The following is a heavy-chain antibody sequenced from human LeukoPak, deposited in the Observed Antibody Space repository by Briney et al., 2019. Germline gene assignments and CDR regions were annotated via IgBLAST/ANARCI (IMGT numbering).Heavy chain of an antibody. J-gene: IGHJ4*02. Sequence: GRSLRLSCAASGFTFSSYAIHWVRQAPGKGLEWVAVISYDGSNKYYADSVKGHFTISRDDSKNTLYLQMNSLRAEDTAVYYCARTKTGYSSGWSGDLDYWGQGTLVTVSS. CDR1: GFTFSSYA. CDR2: ISYDGSNK. V-gene: IGHV3-30*04. CDR3: ARTKTGYSSGWSGDLDY. D-gene: IGHD6-19*01.